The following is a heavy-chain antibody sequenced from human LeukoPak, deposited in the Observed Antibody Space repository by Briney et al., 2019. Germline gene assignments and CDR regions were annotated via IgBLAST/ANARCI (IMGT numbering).Heavy chain of an antibody. CDR3: AREEAFWSGLIRGGYYYMDV. CDR1: GGSISSYY. J-gene: IGHJ6*03. CDR2: IYTSGST. D-gene: IGHD3-3*01. Sequence: PSETLSLTCAVSGGSISSYYWSWIRQPAGKGLEWIGRIYTSGSTNYNPSLKSRVTMSVDTSKNQFSLKLSSVTAADTAVYYCAREEAFWSGLIRGGYYYMDVWGKGTTVTVSS. V-gene: IGHV4-4*07.